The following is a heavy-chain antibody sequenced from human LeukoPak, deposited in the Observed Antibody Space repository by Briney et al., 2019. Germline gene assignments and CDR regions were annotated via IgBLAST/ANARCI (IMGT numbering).Heavy chain of an antibody. Sequence: SETLSLTCTVSGGSISSYYWSWIRQPPGKGLEWIGEINHSGSTNYNPSLKSRVTISVDTSKNQFSLKLSSVTAADTAVYYCARGLEANPIAAGTNLDYWGQGTLVTVSS. CDR1: GGSISSYY. J-gene: IGHJ4*02. CDR3: ARGLEANPIAAGTNLDY. CDR2: INHSGST. D-gene: IGHD6-13*01. V-gene: IGHV4-34*01.